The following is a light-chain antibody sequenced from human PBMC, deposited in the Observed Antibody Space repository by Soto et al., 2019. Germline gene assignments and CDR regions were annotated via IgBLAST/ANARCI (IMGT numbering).Light chain of an antibody. CDR2: DVS. Sequence: QSALTQPASVSGSPGQSITISCTGTSSDVGGYNYVSWYQQHTGKAPKLMIYDVSNRPSGVSNRFSGSKSGNTDSLTISGLQADYEADYYCSAYTSSSTVVFGGGTKLTVL. CDR3: SAYTSSSTVV. CDR1: SSDVGGYNY. V-gene: IGLV2-14*01. J-gene: IGLJ2*01.